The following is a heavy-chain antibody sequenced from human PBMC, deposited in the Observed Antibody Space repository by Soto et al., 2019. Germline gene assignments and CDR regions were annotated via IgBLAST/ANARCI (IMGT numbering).Heavy chain of an antibody. CDR2: IYYSGST. D-gene: IGHD3-22*01. V-gene: IGHV4-39*01. J-gene: IGHJ6*02. Sequence: PSETLSLTCTVSGGSISSSSYYWGWIRQPPGKGLEWIGSIYYSGSTYYNPSLKSRVTISVDTSKNQFSLKLSSVTAADTAVYYCARHLPTYYYDSSGYRDYGMDVWGQGTTVTVSS. CDR1: GGSISSSSYY. CDR3: ARHLPTYYYDSSGYRDYGMDV.